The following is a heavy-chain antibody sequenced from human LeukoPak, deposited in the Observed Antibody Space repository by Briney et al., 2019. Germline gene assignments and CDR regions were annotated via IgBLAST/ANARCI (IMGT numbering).Heavy chain of an antibody. J-gene: IGHJ6*02. CDR1: GGTFSSYA. D-gene: IGHD6-19*01. CDR2: IIPIFGTA. V-gene: IGHV1-69*13. Sequence: SVKVSCKASGGTFSSYAISWVRQAPGQGLEWMGGIIPIFGTANYAQKFQGRVTITADESTSTAYMELSSLRSEDTAVYYCASPNPTGSSGWFDYYYGMDVWGQGTTVTVSS. CDR3: ASPNPTGSSGWFDYYYGMDV.